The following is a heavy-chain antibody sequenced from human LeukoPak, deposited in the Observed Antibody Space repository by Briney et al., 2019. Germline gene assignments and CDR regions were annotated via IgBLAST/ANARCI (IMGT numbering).Heavy chain of an antibody. CDR3: ARDMGVVTPYMDAFDI. V-gene: IGHV3-21*01. Sequence: PGGSLRLSCAASGFTFSSYSMNWVRQAPGKGLEWVSSISSSSSYIYYADSVKGRFTISRDNAKNSLYLQMNSLRAEDTAVYYCARDMGVVTPYMDAFDIWGQGTMVTVSS. CDR2: ISSSSSYI. J-gene: IGHJ3*02. CDR1: GFTFSSYS. D-gene: IGHD4-23*01.